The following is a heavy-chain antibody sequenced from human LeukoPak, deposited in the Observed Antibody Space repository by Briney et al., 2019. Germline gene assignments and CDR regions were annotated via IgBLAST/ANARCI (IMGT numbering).Heavy chain of an antibody. J-gene: IGHJ4*02. CDR3: ARAHPSPDHYSRLDY. V-gene: IGHV1-69*06. D-gene: IGHD6-13*01. CDR2: IIPILGTA. Sequence: SVKVSCKASGGTFSSYAISWVRQAPGQGLEWMGGIIPILGTANYAQKFQGRVTITADKSTSTAYMELSSLRSEDTAVYYCARAHPSPDHYSRLDYWGQGTLVTVSS. CDR1: GGTFSSYA.